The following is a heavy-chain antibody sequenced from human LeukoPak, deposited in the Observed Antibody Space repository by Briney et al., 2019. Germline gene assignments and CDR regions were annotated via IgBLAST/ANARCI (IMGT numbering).Heavy chain of an antibody. D-gene: IGHD3-9*01. J-gene: IGHJ4*02. CDR2: ISGSGGST. CDR3: AKGNDILTGSPFDY. V-gene: IGHV3-23*01. Sequence: GGSLGLSCAASGFTFSSYAMSWVRQAPGKGLEWVSAISGSGGSTYYADSVKGRFTISRDNSKNTLYLQMNSLRAEDTAVYYCAKGNDILTGSPFDYWGQGTLVTVSS. CDR1: GFTFSSYA.